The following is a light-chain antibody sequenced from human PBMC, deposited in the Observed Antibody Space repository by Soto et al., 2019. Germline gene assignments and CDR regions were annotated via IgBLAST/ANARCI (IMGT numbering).Light chain of an antibody. Sequence: QSVLIQPPSASGTPGQRVTISCTGTNSDVGTYELVSWYQQHPGRAPKLMIYEGSKRPSGVSNRFSGSKSGDTASLTISGLQAEDEANYYCCSYAASSALWVFGGGTKLTVL. CDR3: CSYAASSALWV. V-gene: IGLV2-23*01. CDR1: NSDVGTYEL. CDR2: EGS. J-gene: IGLJ3*02.